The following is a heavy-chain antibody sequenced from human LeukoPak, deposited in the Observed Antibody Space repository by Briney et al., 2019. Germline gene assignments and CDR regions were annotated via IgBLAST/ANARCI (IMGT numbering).Heavy chain of an antibody. D-gene: IGHD3-9*01. J-gene: IGHJ4*02. CDR3: ARGDDILTGYYPAYDY. V-gene: IGHV1-69*04. Sequence: SVKVSCKSSGGTFSIYAISWVRQAPGHGLEWMGRIIPIFGIANYAQKFQGRVTITADKSTSTAYMELSSLRSEDTAVYYCARGDDILTGYYPAYDYWGQGTLVTVSS. CDR2: IIPIFGIA. CDR1: GGTFSIYA.